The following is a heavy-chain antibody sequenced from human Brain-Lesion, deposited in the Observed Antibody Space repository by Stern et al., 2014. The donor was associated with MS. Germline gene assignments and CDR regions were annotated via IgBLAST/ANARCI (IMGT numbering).Heavy chain of an antibody. D-gene: IGHD3-3*01. V-gene: IGHV1-2*02. CDR1: GYIFTGYY. CDR2: INPKTGGT. J-gene: IGHJ6*02. Sequence: QMQLVQSGAEVKKPGASVKVSCKTSGYIFTGYYIHWVRQAPGQGLEWMAWINPKTGGTKYAQKFQGRVTMSGDTSISTAYVELSSLTSDDTAVYYCARDQRGITIFGVVTDYYYLGMDVWGQGTTVTVSS. CDR3: ARDQRGITIFGVVTDYYYLGMDV.